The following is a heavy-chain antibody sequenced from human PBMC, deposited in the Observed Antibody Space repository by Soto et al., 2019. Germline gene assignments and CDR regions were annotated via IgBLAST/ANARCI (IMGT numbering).Heavy chain of an antibody. CDR3: ARGIITMVRAYYYYYMDV. Sequence: GGSLRLSCAASGFTFSSYWMHWVRQAPGKGLVWVSRINSDGSSTSYADSVKGRFTISRDNAKNTLYLQMNSLRAEDTAVYYCARGIITMVRAYYYYYMDVWGKGTTVTVSS. J-gene: IGHJ6*03. CDR1: GFTFSSYW. V-gene: IGHV3-74*01. D-gene: IGHD3-10*01. CDR2: INSDGSST.